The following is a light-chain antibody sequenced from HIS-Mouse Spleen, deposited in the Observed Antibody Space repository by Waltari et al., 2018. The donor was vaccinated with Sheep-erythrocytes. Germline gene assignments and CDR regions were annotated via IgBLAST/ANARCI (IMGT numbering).Light chain of an antibody. J-gene: IGLJ3*02. CDR2: EGS. CDR1: SSDVGSYNL. Sequence: QSAPTQPASVSGSPGQSITIPCTGTSSDVGSYNLFSWYQQHPGKAPKLMIYEGSKRPSGVSNRFSGSKSGNTASLTISGLQAEDEADYYCCSYAGSSTPWVFGGGTKLTVL. V-gene: IGLV2-23*01. CDR3: CSYAGSSTPWV.